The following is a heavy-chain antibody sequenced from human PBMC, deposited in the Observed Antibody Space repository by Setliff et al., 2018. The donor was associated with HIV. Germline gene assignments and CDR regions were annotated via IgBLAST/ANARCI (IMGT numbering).Heavy chain of an antibody. D-gene: IGHD3-10*01. V-gene: IGHV4-34*01. CDR3: ARARGPPLPVLDL. CDR1: GGSFSGYY. J-gene: IGHJ5*02. Sequence: SETLSLTCAVYGGSFSGYYWSWIRQPPGKGLEWIGEITHRGITDYNPSLKSRVTISVDTSKNSFSLNLTSVTAADTAVYFCARARGPPLPVLDLWGQGTLVTVSS. CDR2: ITHRGIT.